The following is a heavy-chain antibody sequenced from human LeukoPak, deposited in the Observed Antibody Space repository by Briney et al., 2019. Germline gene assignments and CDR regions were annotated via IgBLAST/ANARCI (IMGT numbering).Heavy chain of an antibody. V-gene: IGHV3-48*02. CDR2: ISSGRNLK. CDR3: AREGDSGGYKFVL. D-gene: IGHD3-22*01. Sequence: GGSLRLSCAAPGFSFSNYGMKWVRQAPGKGQEWVSYISSGRNLKYYADSVKGRFTISRDNAKNSLYLQMNSLRDEDTAVYYCAREGDSGGYKFVLWGQGTLASVSS. J-gene: IGHJ4*02. CDR1: GFSFSNYG.